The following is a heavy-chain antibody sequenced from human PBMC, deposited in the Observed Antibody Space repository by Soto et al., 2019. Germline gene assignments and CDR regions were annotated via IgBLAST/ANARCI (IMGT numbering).Heavy chain of an antibody. CDR3: ARGDVEGATGGDY. CDR1: GGSISSGDYY. Sequence: QVQQQESGPGLVKPSQTLSLTCTVSGGSISSGDYYWSWIRQPPGKGLEWIGYIYYSGSTYYNPSLKSRVTISVDTSKNQFSLKLSSVTAADTAVYYCARGDVEGATGGDYWGQGTLVTVSS. D-gene: IGHD1-26*01. V-gene: IGHV4-30-4*01. CDR2: IYYSGST. J-gene: IGHJ4*02.